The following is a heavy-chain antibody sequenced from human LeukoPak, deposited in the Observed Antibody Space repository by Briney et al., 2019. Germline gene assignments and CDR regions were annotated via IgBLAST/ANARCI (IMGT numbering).Heavy chain of an antibody. D-gene: IGHD5-12*01. V-gene: IGHV3-21*01. CDR1: GFTFSSYS. CDR2: ISSSSSYI. Sequence: VGSLRLSCAASGFTFSSYSMNWVRQAPGKGLEWVSSISSSSSYIYYADSVKGRFTISRDNAKNSLYLQMNSLRAEDTAVYYCARGIKDIVATIGGGWGQGTLVTVSS. CDR3: ARGIKDIVATIGGG. J-gene: IGHJ4*02.